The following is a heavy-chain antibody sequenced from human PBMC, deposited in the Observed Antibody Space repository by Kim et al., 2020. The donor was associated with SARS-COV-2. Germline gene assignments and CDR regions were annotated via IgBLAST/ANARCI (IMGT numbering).Heavy chain of an antibody. CDR3: ARDGVHHGAGNYYHYYY. Sequence: GGSLRLSCAASGFTFDSYWMHWVRQGPGKGLEWVSRVKSDGTTTNYADSVKGRFTISRDNAKNTLSLQMKSQKLEDTDVYFCARDGVHHGAGNYYHYYY. D-gene: IGHD3-10*01. CDR1: GFTFDSYW. CDR2: VKSDGTTT. J-gene: IGHJ6*03. V-gene: IGHV3-74*01.